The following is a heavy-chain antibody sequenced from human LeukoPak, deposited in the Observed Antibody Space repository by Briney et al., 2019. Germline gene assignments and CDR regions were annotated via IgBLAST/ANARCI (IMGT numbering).Heavy chain of an antibody. V-gene: IGHV4-61*02. D-gene: IGHD1-26*01. Sequence: SETLSLTCTVSGGAISSGSSYWSWIRQPAGRGLEWIGRVYLTRGTDYNPSLRSRVIMSLDTSKNQFSLQVTSVTAADTAVYYCARESRIVEGDGFYIDVWGKGTTVTISS. CDR2: VYLTRGT. CDR1: GGAISSGSSY. CDR3: ARESRIVEGDGFYIDV. J-gene: IGHJ6*03.